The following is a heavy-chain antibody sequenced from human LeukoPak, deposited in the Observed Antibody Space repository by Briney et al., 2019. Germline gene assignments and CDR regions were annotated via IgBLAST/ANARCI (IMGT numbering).Heavy chain of an antibody. CDR1: GFTFSSYN. CDR3: VKDNPVLHK. D-gene: IGHD2/OR15-2a*01. V-gene: IGHV3-21*01. J-gene: IGHJ4*02. Sequence: GGSLRLSCAASGFTFSSYNMNWVRQAPGKGLEWVSSISSSSSYIYYADSMKGRFTISRDDSLNTIYLKMNSLKPEDSAIYYCVKDNPVLHKWGQGVLVSVSS. CDR2: ISSSSSYI.